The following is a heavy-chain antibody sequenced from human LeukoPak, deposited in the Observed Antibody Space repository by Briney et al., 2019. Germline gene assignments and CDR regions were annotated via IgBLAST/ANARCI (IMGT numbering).Heavy chain of an antibody. J-gene: IGHJ4*01. D-gene: IGHD7-27*01. V-gene: IGHV4-59*01. Sequence: SETLSLTCTVSGGTISSYYWSWIRQPPGKGLEWLWYINYSGSTNYNPSLKSRLFTSLDTYDKQFPPQLITVPTADTAVYYCRVGRDTGDIDYWGQGTPVTVSS. CDR3: RVGRDTGDIDY. CDR1: GGTISSYY. CDR2: INYSGST.